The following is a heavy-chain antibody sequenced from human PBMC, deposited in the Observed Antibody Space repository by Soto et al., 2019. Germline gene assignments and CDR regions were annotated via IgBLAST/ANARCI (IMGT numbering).Heavy chain of an antibody. Sequence: ASVKVSCKASGGTFSSYAISWVRQAPGQGLEWMGGIIPIFGTANYAQKFQGRVTITADESTSTAYMELSSLRSEDTAVYYCARTPFSSGWYTEFAEYFQHWAQGTLVPVS. D-gene: IGHD6-19*01. CDR2: IIPIFGTA. CDR3: ARTPFSSGWYTEFAEYFQH. CDR1: GGTFSSYA. J-gene: IGHJ1*01. V-gene: IGHV1-69*13.